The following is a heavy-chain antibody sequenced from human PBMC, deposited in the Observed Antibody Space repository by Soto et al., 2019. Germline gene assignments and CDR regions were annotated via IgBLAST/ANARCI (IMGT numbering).Heavy chain of an antibody. Sequence: ASVKVSCKASGFTFSNHGLNWVRQDPGQGLEWMGWVSANNGHTNYAQNLQGRVSMTTDTSTSTAYMELRGLRFDDTAVYYCARDIESVTAKHFFYYYAMDVWGQGTTVTVSS. CDR3: ARDIESVTAKHFFYYYAMDV. D-gene: IGHD2-8*01. J-gene: IGHJ6*02. V-gene: IGHV1-18*01. CDR2: VSANNGHT. CDR1: GFTFSNHG.